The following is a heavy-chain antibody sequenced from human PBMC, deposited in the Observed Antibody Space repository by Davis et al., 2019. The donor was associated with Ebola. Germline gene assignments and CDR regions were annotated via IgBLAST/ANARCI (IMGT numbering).Heavy chain of an antibody. CDR1: GGSFSGYY. D-gene: IGHD3-22*01. CDR2: INHSGST. CDR3: ARDRIVVGYYYYGMDV. Sequence: GSLRLSCAVYGGSFSGYYWSWLRQPPGKGLEWSVDINHSGSTNYNPSLKSRVTISVDTSKNQFSLKLSSVTAADTAVYYCARDRIVVGYYYYGMDVWGQGTTVTVSS. V-gene: IGHV4-34*01. J-gene: IGHJ6*02.